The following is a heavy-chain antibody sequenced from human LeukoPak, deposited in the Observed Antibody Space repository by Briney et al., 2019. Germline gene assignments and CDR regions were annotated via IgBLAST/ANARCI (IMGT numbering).Heavy chain of an antibody. Sequence: ASVKVSCKASGGTFSSYAISWVRQAPGQGLEWMGIINPSGGSTSYAQKFQGRVTMTRDTSTSTVYMELSSLRSEDTAVYYCARGLMTTVTTSLPYRGDAFDIWGQGTMVTVSS. CDR2: INPSGGST. J-gene: IGHJ3*02. V-gene: IGHV1-46*01. CDR3: ARGLMTTVTTSLPYRGDAFDI. CDR1: GGTFSSYA. D-gene: IGHD4-17*01.